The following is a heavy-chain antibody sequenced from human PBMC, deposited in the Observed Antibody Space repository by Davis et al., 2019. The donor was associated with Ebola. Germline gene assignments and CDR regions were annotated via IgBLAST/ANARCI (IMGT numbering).Heavy chain of an antibody. Sequence: PSETLSLTCAIPGDSVSRGGWNWIRQSPSRGLEWLGRTYYSSKWYHDYAVSVKSRITINPDTSKNQFSLQLNSVSPEDTALYYCARGWLRAGMDVWGEGTTVTVSS. J-gene: IGHJ6*04. CDR3: ARGWLRAGMDV. CDR2: TYYSSKWYH. CDR1: GDSVSRGG. V-gene: IGHV6-1*01. D-gene: IGHD5-18*01.